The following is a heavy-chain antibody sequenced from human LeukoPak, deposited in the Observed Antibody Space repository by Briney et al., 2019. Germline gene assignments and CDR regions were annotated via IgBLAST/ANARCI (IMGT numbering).Heavy chain of an antibody. CDR2: INPNNGAT. V-gene: IGHV1-2*06. Sequence: ASVKVSCKASGYTFTGYYIHWVRQAPGQGLEWMGRINPNNGATNYAQKLQGRVTITGDTSISTAYMELSSLSSDDTAVYYCTRESGSYHGNDYWGQGTLVTVSS. CDR3: TRESGSYHGNDY. D-gene: IGHD1-26*01. CDR1: GYTFTGYY. J-gene: IGHJ4*02.